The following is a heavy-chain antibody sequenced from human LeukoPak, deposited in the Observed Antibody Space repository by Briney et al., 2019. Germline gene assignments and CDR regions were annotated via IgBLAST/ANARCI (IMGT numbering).Heavy chain of an antibody. V-gene: IGHV3-33*01. CDR1: GFTFSSYG. D-gene: IGHD2-21*02. Sequence: GGSLRPSCAASGFTFSSYGMHWVRQAPGKGLEWVAVIWYDGSNKYYADSVKGRFTISRDNSKNTLYLQMNSLRAEDTAVYYCARGPCGGDCYSDYWGQGTLVTVSS. CDR2: IWYDGSNK. J-gene: IGHJ4*02. CDR3: ARGPCGGDCYSDY.